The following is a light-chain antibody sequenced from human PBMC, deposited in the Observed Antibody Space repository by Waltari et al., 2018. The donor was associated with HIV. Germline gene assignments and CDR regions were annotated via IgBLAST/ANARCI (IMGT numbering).Light chain of an antibody. CDR1: QSVSSSL. CDR3: HQYAGSPRT. Sequence: EIVLTQSPDTLSLSPGERVNLPCRASQSVSSSLLAWYQQRPGQAPRLLIFGASNRAAGIPDRFSGRGSGTDFTLTISSLEPEDFAVYYCHQYAGSPRTFGQGTRLDIK. J-gene: IGKJ2*01. CDR2: GAS. V-gene: IGKV3-20*01.